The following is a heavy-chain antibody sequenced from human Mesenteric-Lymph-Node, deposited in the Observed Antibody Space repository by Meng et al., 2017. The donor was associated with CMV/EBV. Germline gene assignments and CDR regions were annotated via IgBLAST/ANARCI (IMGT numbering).Heavy chain of an antibody. CDR1: TFNSYA. D-gene: IGHD2-2*01. CDR3: AKDAYCSNTNCYAYYFDY. Sequence: TFNSYAMSWVGQAQGRGLEWVSAISGSGDSTYYADSVKGRFTISRDNSKNTLFLQMNSLRAEDTAVYYCAKDAYCSNTNCYAYYFDYWGQGTLVTVSS. CDR2: ISGSGDST. J-gene: IGHJ4*02. V-gene: IGHV3-23*01.